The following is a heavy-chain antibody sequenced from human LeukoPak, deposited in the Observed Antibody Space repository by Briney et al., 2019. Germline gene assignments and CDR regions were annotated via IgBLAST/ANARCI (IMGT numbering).Heavy chain of an antibody. D-gene: IGHD4-17*01. CDR1: GFYFRSYW. Sequence: GESLRLSCAASGFYFRSYWMHWVRQPPGKGLVWVSRINNDGSSTRYADSVKGRFTISRDNAKNTVYLQMNSLRAEDTAMYYCARESGNYGDENWFDPWGQGTLVTVSS. CDR2: INNDGSST. CDR3: ARESGNYGDENWFDP. V-gene: IGHV3-74*01. J-gene: IGHJ5*02.